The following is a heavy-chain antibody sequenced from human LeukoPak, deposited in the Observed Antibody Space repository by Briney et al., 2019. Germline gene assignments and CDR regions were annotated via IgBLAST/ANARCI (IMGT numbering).Heavy chain of an antibody. CDR1: GFTFSNAW. V-gene: IGHV3-15*01. CDR3: TTDPGYCSGGSCYSVYSYFDY. D-gene: IGHD2-15*01. Sequence: GGSLRLSCAASGFTFSNAWMSWVRQAPGKGLEWVGRIKSKTDGGTTDYAAPVKGRFTISRDDSKNTLYLQMNSLKTEDTAVYYCTTDPGYCSGGSCYSVYSYFDYWGQGTLVTVSS. J-gene: IGHJ4*02. CDR2: IKSKTDGGTT.